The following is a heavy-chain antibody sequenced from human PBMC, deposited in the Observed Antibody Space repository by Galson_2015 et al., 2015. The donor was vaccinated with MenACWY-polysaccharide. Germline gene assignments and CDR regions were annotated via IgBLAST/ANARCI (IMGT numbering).Heavy chain of an antibody. CDR1: GYTFTGYY. CDR2: INPNSGGT. CDR3: ARGRWRSEPEYYFDY. J-gene: IGHJ4*02. D-gene: IGHD1-14*01. Sequence: SVKVSCKASGYTFTGYYMHWVRQAPGQGLEWMGRINPNSGGTNYAQKFQGRVTMTRDTSISTAYMELSRLRSDDTAVYYCARGRWRSEPEYYFDYWGQGTLVTVSS. V-gene: IGHV1-2*06.